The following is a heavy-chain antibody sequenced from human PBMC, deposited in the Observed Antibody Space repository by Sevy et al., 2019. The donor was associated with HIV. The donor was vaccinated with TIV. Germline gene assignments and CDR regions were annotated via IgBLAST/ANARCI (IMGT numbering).Heavy chain of an antibody. V-gene: IGHV3-23*01. CDR2: ISGSGGST. CDR3: AKGAITMVRGVIAPEYFQH. J-gene: IGHJ1*01. CDR1: GFTFSSYA. Sequence: GGSLRLSCAASGFTFSSYAMSWVRQAPGKGLEWVSAISGSGGSTYYADSVKGRFTISRDNSKNTLYLQMNSLRAGDTAVYYCAKGAITMVRGVIAPEYFQHWGQGTLVTVSS. D-gene: IGHD3-10*01.